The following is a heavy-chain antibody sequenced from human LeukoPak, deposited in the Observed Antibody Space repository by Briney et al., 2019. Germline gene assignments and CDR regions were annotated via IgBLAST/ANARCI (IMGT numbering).Heavy chain of an antibody. D-gene: IGHD2-8*01. CDR1: GFTFSNYN. Sequence: PGGSLRLSCAASGFTFSNYNMNWVRQAPGKGLEGVSSISSSSSYIYYADSVKGRFTISRDNAKKSLYLQMNSLRAEDTGVYYCARSEMGYYYYYMDVWGKGTTVTVSS. CDR2: ISSSSSYI. V-gene: IGHV3-21*01. CDR3: ARSEMGYYYYYMDV. J-gene: IGHJ6*03.